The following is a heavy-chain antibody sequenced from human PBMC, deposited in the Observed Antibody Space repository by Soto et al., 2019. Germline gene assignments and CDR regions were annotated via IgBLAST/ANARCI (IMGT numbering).Heavy chain of an antibody. D-gene: IGHD6-6*01. CDR3: AKFEYRGSSGVYFYSGMDL. CDR1: GGSISRDDFF. J-gene: IGHJ6*02. Sequence: QVQLQESGPGLVKPSQTLSLTCSVSGGSISRDDFFWNWIRQRPGKGLEWIGYIHHSGATYYNPSLRSRIGFSIDTPKKQFSLNLTSVTVEDTAVYYCAKFEYRGSSGVYFYSGMDLWGQGTTVTVSS. CDR2: IHHSGAT. V-gene: IGHV4-31*03.